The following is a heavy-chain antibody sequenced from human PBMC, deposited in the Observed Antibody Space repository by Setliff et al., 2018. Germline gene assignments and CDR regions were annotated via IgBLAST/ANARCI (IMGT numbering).Heavy chain of an antibody. CDR3: ATSTITTYYFDY. D-gene: IGHD4-4*01. Sequence: PGGSLRLSCSASGFTFSVYAMSWVRQAPGKGLEWVATIFGSGANTYYTDSGKGRFTISRDNSRNTLYLQMKSLRAEDTAIYYCATSTITTYYFDYWGHGTLVTVSS. CDR1: GFTFSVYA. J-gene: IGHJ4*01. CDR2: IFGSGANT. V-gene: IGHV3-23*01.